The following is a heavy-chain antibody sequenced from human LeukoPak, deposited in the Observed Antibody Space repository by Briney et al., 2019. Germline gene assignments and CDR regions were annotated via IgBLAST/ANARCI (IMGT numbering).Heavy chain of an antibody. CDR1: GLTFSREW. J-gene: IGHJ4*02. CDR3: AKDKAPLYSGYDWDLDF. CDR2: ISWNSGSI. Sequence: GGSLRLSCEASGLTFSREWMHWVRQVPGKGLEWVSGISWNSGSIGYADSVRGRFTISRDNAKNSVYLQMNSLRAEDTALYYCAKDKAPLYSGYDWDLDFWGQGTLVIVSS. V-gene: IGHV3-9*01. D-gene: IGHD5-12*01.